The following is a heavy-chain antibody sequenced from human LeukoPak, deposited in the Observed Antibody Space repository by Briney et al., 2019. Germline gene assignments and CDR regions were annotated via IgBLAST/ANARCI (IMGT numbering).Heavy chain of an antibody. CDR3: AVAVYYYYGMDV. V-gene: IGHV1-18*01. CDR1: GYTFTSYG. CDR2: ICAYNGNT. J-gene: IGHJ6*02. Sequence: ASVKVSCKASGYTFTSYGISWVRQAPGQGLEWMGWICAYNGNTNYAQKLQGRVTMTTDTSTSTAYMELRSLRSDDTAVYYCAVAVYYYYGMDVWGQGTTVTVSS.